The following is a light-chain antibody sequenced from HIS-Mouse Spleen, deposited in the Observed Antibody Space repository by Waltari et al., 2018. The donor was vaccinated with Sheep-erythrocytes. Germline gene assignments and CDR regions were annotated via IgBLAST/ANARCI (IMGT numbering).Light chain of an antibody. CDR2: DVS. V-gene: IGLV2-11*01. CDR1: SRDVGGYNY. J-gene: IGLJ1*01. CDR3: CSYAGSYNHV. Sequence: QSALTQPRSVSGSPGPSVTISCPGTSRDVGGYNYFSWYQQHPGKAPKLMIYDVSKRPSGVPDRFSGSKSGNTASLTISGLQAEDEADYYCCSYAGSYNHVFATGTKVTVL.